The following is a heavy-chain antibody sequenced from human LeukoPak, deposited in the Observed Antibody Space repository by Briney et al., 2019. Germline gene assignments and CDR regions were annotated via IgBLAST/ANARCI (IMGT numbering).Heavy chain of an antibody. Sequence: SETLSLTCTGSGVSINNYYWSWIRQPPGKGLEWIGYIYHGGTTDYNPSLKSRVTILVDTSKNLFSLKLSSVTAADTAVYYCAREANFGPNHFVYWGQRTLVTVSS. CDR1: GVSINNYY. V-gene: IGHV4-59*01. D-gene: IGHD4/OR15-4a*01. J-gene: IGHJ4*02. CDR2: IYHGGTT. CDR3: AREANFGPNHFVY.